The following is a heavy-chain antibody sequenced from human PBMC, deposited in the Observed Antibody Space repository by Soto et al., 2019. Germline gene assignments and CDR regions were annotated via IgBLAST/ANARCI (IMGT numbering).Heavy chain of an antibody. CDR3: AKDRRAGGNSAFYFDF. Sequence: GGSLRLSCAASGFKFSNYAMSWVRQAPGKGLEWVSLISAAGGGTYYADSVKGRFTISRDNSHNTLYLQVHSLTAEDTAVYYCAKDRRAGGNSAFYFDFWGQGAQVTVSS. D-gene: IGHD3-16*01. CDR2: ISAAGGGT. J-gene: IGHJ4*02. V-gene: IGHV3-23*01. CDR1: GFKFSNYA.